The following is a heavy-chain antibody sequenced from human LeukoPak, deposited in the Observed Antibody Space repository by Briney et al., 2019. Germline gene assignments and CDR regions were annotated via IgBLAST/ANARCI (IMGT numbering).Heavy chain of an antibody. Sequence: SETPSLTCAVSGYSISSGYYWGWIRQPPGKGLEWIGSIYHSGSTYYNPSLKSRVTISVDTSKNQFSLKLSSVTAADTAVYYCANFWSGYPYYFDYWGQGTLVTVSS. V-gene: IGHV4-38-2*01. CDR3: ANFWSGYPYYFDY. CDR1: GYSISSGYY. CDR2: IYHSGST. D-gene: IGHD3-3*01. J-gene: IGHJ4*02.